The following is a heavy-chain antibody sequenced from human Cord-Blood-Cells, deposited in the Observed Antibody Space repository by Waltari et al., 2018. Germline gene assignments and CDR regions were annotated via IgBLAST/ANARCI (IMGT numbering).Heavy chain of an antibody. Sequence: QGQLVQSGAEVKKPWASVKVSCKSSGYTFTSYDINWVRQATGQGLEWMGWINPTSGTTGYAQKFQGRVNITRNTSISTAYMELSSLRSEDTAVYYCVCGRYFDLWGRGTLVTVSS. J-gene: IGHJ2*01. CDR3: VCGRYFDL. V-gene: IGHV1-8*03. CDR1: GYTFTSYD. CDR2: INPTSGTT.